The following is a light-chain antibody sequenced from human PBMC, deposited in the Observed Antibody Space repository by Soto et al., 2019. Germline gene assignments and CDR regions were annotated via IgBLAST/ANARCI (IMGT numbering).Light chain of an antibody. CDR3: QQYANWPPVI. J-gene: IGKJ4*01. CDR1: QGVSDK. Sequence: ETVMTQSPATLSVSPGERVTLSCRSSQGVSDKVAWYQQKPGQPPTLLISGASTRATGIPARFSGSGSGTEFTLTITSLQSEDFAVYYCQQYANWPPVIVGGGTNVEIK. V-gene: IGKV3-15*01. CDR2: GAS.